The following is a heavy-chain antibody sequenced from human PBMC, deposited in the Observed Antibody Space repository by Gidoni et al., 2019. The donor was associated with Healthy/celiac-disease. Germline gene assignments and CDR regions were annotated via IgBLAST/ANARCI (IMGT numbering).Heavy chain of an antibody. D-gene: IGHD6-19*01. CDR3: ARDISDSSGWYYYYYGMDV. CDR1: GFTFSRYG. CDR2: IWYDGSNK. V-gene: IGHV3-33*01. Sequence: QVQLVESGGGVVQPGRSLRLSCAASGFTFSRYGMHWVRQAPGKGLEWVAVIWYDGSNKYYADSVKGRFTISRDNSKNTLYLQMNSLRAEDTAVYYCARDISDSSGWYYYYYGMDVWGQGTTVTVSS. J-gene: IGHJ6*02.